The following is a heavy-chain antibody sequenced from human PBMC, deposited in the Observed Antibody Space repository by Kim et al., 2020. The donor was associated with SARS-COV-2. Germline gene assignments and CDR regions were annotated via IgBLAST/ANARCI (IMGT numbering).Heavy chain of an antibody. CDR1: GFTFSSYD. CDR3: ARGAMVWGVITYFDY. Sequence: GGSLRLSCAASGFTFSSYDMHWVRQGTGKGLEWVSAIGSAGDTYYPGSVKGRFTISRENAKNSLYLQMNGLTAGDTAVYYCARGAMVWGVITYFDYWGQG. J-gene: IGHJ4*02. D-gene: IGHD3-10*01. V-gene: IGHV3-13*01. CDR2: IGSAGDT.